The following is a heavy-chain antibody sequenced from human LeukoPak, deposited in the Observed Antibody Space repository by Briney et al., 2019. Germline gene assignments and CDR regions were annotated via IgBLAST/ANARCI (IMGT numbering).Heavy chain of an antibody. CDR1: GYTFTGYY. V-gene: IGHV1-2*02. D-gene: IGHD3-22*01. CDR3: ARGRHYDSDGYYAAFYFDY. CDR2: INPDSGST. Sequence: ASVKVSCKASGYTFTGYYIHWVRQAPGQGLEWMGGINPDSGSTKDAQKFQGRVSMTRDTSINTAYMELTRVRSDDTALYYCARGRHYDSDGYYAAFYFDYWGQGTLVTVSS. J-gene: IGHJ4*02.